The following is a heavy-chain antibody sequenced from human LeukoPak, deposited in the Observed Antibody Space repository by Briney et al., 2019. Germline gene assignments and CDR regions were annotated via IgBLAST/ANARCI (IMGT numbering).Heavy chain of an antibody. CDR1: EFTFSGSA. CDR3: ARVKGSGCYEVDY. Sequence: GGSLRLSCAASEFTFSGSAIHWVRQAPGKGLEWVSYISSSGSTIYYTDSVKGRFTISRDNAKNSLNLQMNSLRAEDTAVYYCARVKGSGCYEVDYWGQGTLVTVSS. D-gene: IGHD6-19*01. V-gene: IGHV3-48*03. CDR2: ISSSGSTI. J-gene: IGHJ4*02.